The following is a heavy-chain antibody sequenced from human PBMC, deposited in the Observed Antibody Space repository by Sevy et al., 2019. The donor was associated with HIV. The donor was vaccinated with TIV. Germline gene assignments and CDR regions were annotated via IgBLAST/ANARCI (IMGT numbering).Heavy chain of an antibody. D-gene: IGHD2-15*01. CDR1: GFTFSGSA. J-gene: IGHJ6*02. CDR2: IRSKANSYAT. Sequence: GGSLRLSCAASGFTFSGSAMHWVRQASGKGLEWVGRIRSKANSYATAYAASVKGRFTIYRDDSKNTAYLQMNSLKTEDTAVYYCTSGTLGYCSGGSCYYYYGMDVWGQGTTVTVSS. CDR3: TSGTLGYCSGGSCYYYYGMDV. V-gene: IGHV3-73*01.